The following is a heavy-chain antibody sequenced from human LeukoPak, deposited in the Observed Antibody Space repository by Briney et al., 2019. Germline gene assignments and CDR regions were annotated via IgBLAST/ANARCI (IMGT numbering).Heavy chain of an antibody. V-gene: IGHV3-23*01. Sequence: GGSLRLSSAASAFTFSSYAMSSVRQAPGKGLQWVSAVSANENTYDVAPVKARFTTPRDNAKRTLYLQMNSPRAEDTAVHYRATDPRPQSSGWLFAYWGQGTLVTVSS. CDR2: VSANENT. CDR3: ATDPRPQSSGWLFAY. CDR1: AFTFSSYA. J-gene: IGHJ4*02. D-gene: IGHD6-19*01.